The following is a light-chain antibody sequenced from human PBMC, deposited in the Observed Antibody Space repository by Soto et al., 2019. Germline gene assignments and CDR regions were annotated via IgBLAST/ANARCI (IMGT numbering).Light chain of an antibody. J-gene: IGKJ1*01. CDR3: QQYSSFSRT. V-gene: IGKV3-20*01. Sequence: EIVLTQSPGTLSLSPWERATLYCRASQSVSSSYLAWYQQKPGQAPRLLIYGASSRATGIPDRFSGSGSGTEFTLTISSLQPDDFATYYCQQYSSFSRTFGQGTKVDIK. CDR1: QSVSSSY. CDR2: GAS.